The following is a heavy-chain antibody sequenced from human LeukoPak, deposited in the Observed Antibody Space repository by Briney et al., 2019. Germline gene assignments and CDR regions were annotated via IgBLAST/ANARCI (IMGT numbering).Heavy chain of an antibody. J-gene: IGHJ4*02. CDR3: ARKGPEHLPTYFDH. CDR1: GGSISSGDYY. CDR2: IYYSGST. Sequence: SQTLSLTCTASGGSISSGDYYWSRIRQPPGKGLEWIGYIYYSGSTNYNPSLSGRVAISLDKSRNHFTLMVTAVTAADTAFYYCARKGPEHLPTYFDHWGRGILVTVSS. D-gene: IGHD2-21*01. V-gene: IGHV4-30-4*08.